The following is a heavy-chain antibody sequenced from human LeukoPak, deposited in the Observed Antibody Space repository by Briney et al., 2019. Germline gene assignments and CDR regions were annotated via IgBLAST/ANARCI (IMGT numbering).Heavy chain of an antibody. CDR3: ARDSSGYRRGSFDY. D-gene: IGHD3-22*01. V-gene: IGHV4-59*01. J-gene: IGHJ4*02. Sequence: SETLSLTCTLSGGSISSYYWSWIRQPPGKGLEGIGYIYYSGSTNYNPSLKSRVTISVDTSNNQFSLKLSSVTAADTAVYYCARDSSGYRRGSFDYWGQGTLVTVSS. CDR2: IYYSGST. CDR1: GGSISSYY.